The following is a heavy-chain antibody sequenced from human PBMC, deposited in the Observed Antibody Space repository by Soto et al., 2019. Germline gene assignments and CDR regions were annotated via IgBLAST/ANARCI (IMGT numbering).Heavy chain of an antibody. V-gene: IGHV3-74*01. CDR3: ARGGDPDY. Sequence: EVQLVESGGGLVQPGGSLRLSCVASGFTFNYYWMHWVRQAPGKGLVWVSRIQSDRSSPDYVDSVKGRFTISRDNAKNTLYLQMNNLRAEDTAVYYCARGGDPDYWGQGTLVTVSS. CDR2: IQSDRSSP. D-gene: IGHD2-21*01. CDR1: GFTFNYYW. J-gene: IGHJ4*02.